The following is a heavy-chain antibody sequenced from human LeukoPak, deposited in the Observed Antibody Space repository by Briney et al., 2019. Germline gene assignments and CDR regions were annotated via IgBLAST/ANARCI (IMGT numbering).Heavy chain of an antibody. V-gene: IGHV1-8*03. CDR3: ARGKQKGADRGFDY. Sequence: ASVKVSCKASGYTFTSYDINWVRQATGQGLEWMGWMNPNRANTGYAQKFQGRVTITRNTSISTAYMELSSLRSEDTAVYYCARGKQKGADRGFDYWGQGTLVTVSS. CDR1: GYTFTSYD. D-gene: IGHD3-10*01. CDR2: MNPNRANT. J-gene: IGHJ4*02.